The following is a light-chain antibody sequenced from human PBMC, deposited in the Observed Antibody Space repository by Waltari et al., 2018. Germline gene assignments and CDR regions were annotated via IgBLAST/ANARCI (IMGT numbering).Light chain of an antibody. V-gene: IGKV2-29*02. CDR2: EVS. CDR1: QSLLHSDGKTY. J-gene: IGKJ2*01. CDR3: MQATHKPYA. Sequence: DTVMTQTPLSLSVTPGQPASISCKSSQSLLHSDGKTYFYWHLQRPGQSPQILRYEVSRRSSGGPDRFSGSGAGTDFTLKISRVEAEDVGVYYCMQATHKPYAFGQGTKLEIK.